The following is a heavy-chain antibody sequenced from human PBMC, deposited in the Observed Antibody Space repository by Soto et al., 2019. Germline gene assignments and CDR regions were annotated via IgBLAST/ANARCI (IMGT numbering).Heavy chain of an antibody. CDR3: ARSLGAHPDFDY. CDR2: IIGDGRDT. CDR1: GFTFSYYW. V-gene: IGHV3-74*01. J-gene: IGHJ4*02. D-gene: IGHD1-26*01. Sequence: PGGSLRLSCAASGFTFSYYWMHWVRQAPGKGLVWVSRIIGDGRDTYYADSVKGRFTISRDNAENTVYLQMSSLRGEDTAVYYCARSLGAHPDFDYWGQGALVTVSS.